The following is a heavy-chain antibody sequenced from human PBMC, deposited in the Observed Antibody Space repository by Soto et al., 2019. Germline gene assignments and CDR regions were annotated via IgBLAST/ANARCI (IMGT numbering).Heavy chain of an antibody. J-gene: IGHJ6*02. D-gene: IGHD2-15*01. V-gene: IGHV3-30-3*01. Sequence: GGSLSLSCAASGFPFSSYAMHWVRQAPGKGLEWVAVISYDGSNKYYADSVKGRFTISRDNSKNTLYLQMNSLRAEDTAVYYCASAGEYCSGGSCYSFPYYYGMDVWGQGTTVTVSS. CDR1: GFPFSSYA. CDR2: ISYDGSNK. CDR3: ASAGEYCSGGSCYSFPYYYGMDV.